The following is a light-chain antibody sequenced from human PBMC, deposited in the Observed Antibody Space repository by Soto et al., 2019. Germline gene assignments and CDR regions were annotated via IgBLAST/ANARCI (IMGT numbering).Light chain of an antibody. CDR3: QQRYNWPLT. V-gene: IGKV3-11*01. CDR2: DAS. Sequence: IVLTQSPATLSLSPGERATLSCRASQSVSSYLAWYQQKFGQAPRLLIYDASNRATGIPARFSGSGSATDFTLTISSLEPEDFAIYYCQQRYNWPLTFGQGTKVDI. J-gene: IGKJ1*01. CDR1: QSVSSY.